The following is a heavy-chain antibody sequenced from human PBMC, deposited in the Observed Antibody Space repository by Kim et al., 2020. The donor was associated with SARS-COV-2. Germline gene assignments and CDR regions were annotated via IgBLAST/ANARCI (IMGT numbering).Heavy chain of an antibody. Sequence: SETLSLTCAVYGGSFSGYYLSWIRQPPGKGLEWIGEINHSGSTNYNPSPKSRVTISVDTSKNQFSMKLSSVTAADTAVYYCARGIVGATTSPGLGFDPWAREPWSPSPQ. J-gene: IGHJ5*02. CDR3: ARGIVGATTSPGLGFDP. D-gene: IGHD1-26*01. CDR1: GGSFSGYY. V-gene: IGHV4-34*01. CDR2: INHSGST.